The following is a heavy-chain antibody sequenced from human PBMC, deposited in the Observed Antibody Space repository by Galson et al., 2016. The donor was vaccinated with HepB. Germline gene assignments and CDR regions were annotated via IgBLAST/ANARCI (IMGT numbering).Heavy chain of an antibody. D-gene: IGHD3-3*01. CDR1: GFTFSMYA. V-gene: IGHV3-30-3*01. J-gene: IGHJ4*02. CDR3: ARGRYYDFWSGYYTGIDY. Sequence: SLRLSCAASGFTFSMYAMHCVRQAPGKGLEWVAVISYDGTNQYYADSVKGRFTISRDDSKNTMYLQMNSLRTEDTAVYYCARGRYYDFWSGYYTGIDYWGQGTLVTVSS. CDR2: ISYDGTNQ.